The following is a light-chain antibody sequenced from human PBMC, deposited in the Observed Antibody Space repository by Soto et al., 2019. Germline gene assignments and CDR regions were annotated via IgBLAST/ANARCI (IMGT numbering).Light chain of an antibody. Sequence: QSALTQPASVSGSPGQSITITCSGTNSDVGRSSLVSWYQQHPGKAPKLMIYEVTKRPSGVSDRFSGSKSGNTASLTIYGLQAEDEADYYCCSFAGDFAYVAFGGGTKLTVL. CDR3: CSFAGDFAYVA. CDR1: NSDVGRSSL. J-gene: IGLJ2*01. CDR2: EVT. V-gene: IGLV2-23*02.